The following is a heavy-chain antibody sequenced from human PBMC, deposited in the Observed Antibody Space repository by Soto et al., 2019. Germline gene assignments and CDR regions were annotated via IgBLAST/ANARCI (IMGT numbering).Heavy chain of an antibody. CDR1: GYTFTSYG. D-gene: IGHD2-8*01. V-gene: IGHV1-18*01. CDR3: ARDCSANGVCYGDY. J-gene: IGHJ4*02. CDR2: ISAYNGNT. Sequence: GASVKVSCKTSGYTFTSYGISWVRQAPGHGLEWMGWISAYNGNTNYAQKLQGRVTMTTDTSTSTAYMELRSLRSDDTAVYYCARDCSANGVCYGDYWGQGTLVTVSS.